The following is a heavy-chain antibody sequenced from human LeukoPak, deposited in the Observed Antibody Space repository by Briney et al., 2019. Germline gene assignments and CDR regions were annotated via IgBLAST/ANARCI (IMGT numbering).Heavy chain of an antibody. CDR2: ITWNRGTV. CDR3: AKPHSMYYYDSSGYPLGD. J-gene: IGHJ4*02. CDR1: GFTFEDYS. V-gene: IGHV3-9*01. D-gene: IGHD3-22*01. Sequence: GGSLRLSCAASGFTFEDYSMHWVRQAPGKGLEWVSGITWNRGTVGYAHSVKGRFTISRDNAKNSLYLQMNSLRAEDTAVYYCAKPHSMYYYDSSGYPLGDWGQGTLVTVSS.